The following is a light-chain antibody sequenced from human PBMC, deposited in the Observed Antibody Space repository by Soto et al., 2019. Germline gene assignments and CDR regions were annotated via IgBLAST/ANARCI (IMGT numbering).Light chain of an antibody. V-gene: IGKV1-39*01. CDR3: QQSYSAPRT. Sequence: DIQMTQSPSSLSASVGDRVTITCRASQRISSYLNWYQQKPGKAPKLLIYAVSNLQSGVPSRFSGSGSGTDFTLTSSSLQPEDFATYYCQQSYSAPRTFGQGTKVEIK. CDR2: AVS. J-gene: IGKJ1*01. CDR1: QRISSY.